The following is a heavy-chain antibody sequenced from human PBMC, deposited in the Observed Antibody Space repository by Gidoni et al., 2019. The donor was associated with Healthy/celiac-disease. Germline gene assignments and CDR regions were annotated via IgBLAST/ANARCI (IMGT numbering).Heavy chain of an antibody. D-gene: IGHD6-19*01. CDR3: ARHTWLVGFVDY. J-gene: IGHJ4*02. Sequence: EVQLVQSGAEVKKPGESRKISCKGSGYSFTSYCIGRVRRMPGKGLEWMGIIYPVDSDTRYSPSFQGQVTISADKSISTAYLQWSSLKASDTAMYYCARHTWLVGFVDYWGQGTLVTVSS. CDR2: IYPVDSDT. CDR1: GYSFTSYC. V-gene: IGHV5-51*01.